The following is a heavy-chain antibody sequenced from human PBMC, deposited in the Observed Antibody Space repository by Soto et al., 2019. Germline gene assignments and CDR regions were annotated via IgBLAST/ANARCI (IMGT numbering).Heavy chain of an antibody. CDR3: ARGPADYDFWSGYYTGLGGDY. CDR1: GYTFTSYD. J-gene: IGHJ4*02. V-gene: IGHV1-8*01. D-gene: IGHD3-3*01. Sequence: QVQLVQSGAKVKKPGASVKVSCKASGYTFTSYDINWVRQATGQGLEWMGWMNPNSGNTGYAQKFQGRVTMTRNTSISTAYMELSSLRSEDTAVYYCARGPADYDFWSGYYTGLGGDYWGQGTLVTVSS. CDR2: MNPNSGNT.